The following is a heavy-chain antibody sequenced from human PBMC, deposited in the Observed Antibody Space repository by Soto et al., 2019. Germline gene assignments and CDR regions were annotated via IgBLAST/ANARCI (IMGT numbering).Heavy chain of an antibody. Sequence: SETLSLTCTVSGGSISSGGYYWSWIRQHPGKGLEWIGYIYYSGSTYYNPSLKSRVTISVDTSKNQFSLKLSSVTAADTAVYYCARDCSSTSSYVDYWGQGTLVTVSS. V-gene: IGHV4-31*03. CDR3: ARDCSSTSSYVDY. D-gene: IGHD2-2*01. CDR2: IYYSGST. J-gene: IGHJ4*02. CDR1: GGSISSGGYY.